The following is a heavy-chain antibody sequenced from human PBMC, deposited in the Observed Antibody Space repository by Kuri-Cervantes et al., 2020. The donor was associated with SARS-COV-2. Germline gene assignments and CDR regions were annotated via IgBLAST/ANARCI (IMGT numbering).Heavy chain of an antibody. Sequence: GSLRLSCTVSGGSISSYYWSWIRQPAGKGLEWIGRIYTSGSTNYNPSLKSRVTMSVDTSRNQFSLKLSSVTAADTAVYYCARGPAHRSKNPVGTFDYWGQGTLVTVLL. D-gene: IGHD1-1*01. CDR1: GGSISSYY. CDR2: IYTSGST. V-gene: IGHV4-4*07. J-gene: IGHJ4*02. CDR3: ARGPAHRSKNPVGTFDY.